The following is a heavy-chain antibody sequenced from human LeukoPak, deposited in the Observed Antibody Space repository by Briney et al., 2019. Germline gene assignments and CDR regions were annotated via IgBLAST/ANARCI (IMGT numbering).Heavy chain of an antibody. CDR2: ISSGGDII. V-gene: IGHV3-11*04. D-gene: IGHD1-26*01. J-gene: IGHJ4*02. CDR1: GLRFSDYY. CDR3: ATEDGSYSRSLGFDY. Sequence: GGSLRLSCAASGLRFSDYYVSWIRQAPGKGLQWVSYISSGGDIIHYADSVKGRVTRSRDNAKNSLYLQMNSLRPEDMAIYFCATEDGSYSRSLGFDYWGQGTLVTVSS.